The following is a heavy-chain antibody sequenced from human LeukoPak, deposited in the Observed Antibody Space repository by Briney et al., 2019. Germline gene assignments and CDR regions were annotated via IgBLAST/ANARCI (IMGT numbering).Heavy chain of an antibody. J-gene: IGHJ3*02. CDR1: GSIFTSYW. V-gene: IGHV5-51*01. CDR2: IYPGDSDT. CDR3: ARVRGSYYTAFDI. Sequence: GASLQISCKGSGSIFTSYWIGWVRQLPGKGLEWMVIIYPGDSDTRYSPSFQGQVTISADKSGSTAYLQWSSLKASDTAMYYCARVRGSYYTAFDIWGQGTMVTVSS. D-gene: IGHD1-26*01.